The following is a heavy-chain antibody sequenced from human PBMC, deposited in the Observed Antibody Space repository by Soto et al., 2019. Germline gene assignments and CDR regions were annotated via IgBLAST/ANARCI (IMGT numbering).Heavy chain of an antibody. Sequence: QVQLVESGGGLVKPGGSLRLSCAASGFTFSDYYMSWIRQAPGKGLEWVSYISSSGSTIYYADSVKGRFTISRDNAKTSLCRQMNSLRAEDTAVYYCAREVYSSSLPTYYSYYGMDVWGQGTTVIVSS. CDR2: ISSSGSTI. D-gene: IGHD6-6*01. V-gene: IGHV3-11*01. CDR3: AREVYSSSLPTYYSYYGMDV. CDR1: GFTFSDYY. J-gene: IGHJ6*02.